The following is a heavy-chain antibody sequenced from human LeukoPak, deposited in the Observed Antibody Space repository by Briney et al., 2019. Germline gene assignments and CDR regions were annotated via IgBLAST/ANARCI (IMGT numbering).Heavy chain of an antibody. CDR3: ARDVAEYYDSSGYFH. D-gene: IGHD3-22*01. CDR2: ISAYNGNT. Sequence: ASVKVSCKASGYTFTSYGISWVRQSPGQGLEWMGWISAYNGNTNYAQKLQGRVTMTTDTSTSTAYMELKSLTSDDTAVYYCARDVAEYYDSSGYFHWGQGTLVTVSS. CDR1: GYTFTSYG. V-gene: IGHV1-18*01. J-gene: IGHJ4*02.